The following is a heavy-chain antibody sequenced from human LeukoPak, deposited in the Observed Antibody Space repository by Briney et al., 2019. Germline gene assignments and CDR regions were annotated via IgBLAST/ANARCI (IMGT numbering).Heavy chain of an antibody. CDR2: INHSGST. Sequence: SETLSLTCAVYGGSFSGYYWSWIRQPPGKGLEWIGEINHSGSTNYNPSLKSRVTISVDTSKNQFSLKLSSVTAADTAVYYCARGLDSSSWHVRLSTWFDPWGQGTLVTDSS. CDR1: GGSFSGYY. D-gene: IGHD6-13*01. CDR3: ARGLDSSSWHVRLSTWFDP. V-gene: IGHV4-34*01. J-gene: IGHJ5*02.